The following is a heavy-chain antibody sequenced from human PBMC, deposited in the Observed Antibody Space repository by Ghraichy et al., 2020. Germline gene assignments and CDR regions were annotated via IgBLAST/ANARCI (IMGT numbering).Heavy chain of an antibody. CDR2: INYSGTT. CDR3: ARYGSGFDY. D-gene: IGHD3-10*01. Sequence: SETLSLTCTVSGGSINSGSYYWGWIRRPPGKGLQYIGSINYSGTTYTNPSLKSRVTISVDTSKNQFSLKLNSVTASDTAVYYCARYGSGFDYWGQGTLVTVSS. CDR1: GGSINSGSYY. J-gene: IGHJ4*02. V-gene: IGHV4-39*01.